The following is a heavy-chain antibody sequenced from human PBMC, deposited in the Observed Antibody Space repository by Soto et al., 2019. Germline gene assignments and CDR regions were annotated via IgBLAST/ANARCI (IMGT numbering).Heavy chain of an antibody. CDR2: TGLNGRTT. V-gene: IGHV3-23*01. Sequence: EVQILESGGGLVQPGGSLRLSCAASGFNFSMSAMSWVRQAPGKGLEWVSTTGLNGRTTYYADSVKGRFTVSRDNSKKTLDLQMNSLRAVDTAVYYCATVHGTSRSFAYCGQGTLVTVSS. D-gene: IGHD6-13*01. CDR3: ATVHGTSRSFAY. CDR1: GFNFSMSA. J-gene: IGHJ4*02.